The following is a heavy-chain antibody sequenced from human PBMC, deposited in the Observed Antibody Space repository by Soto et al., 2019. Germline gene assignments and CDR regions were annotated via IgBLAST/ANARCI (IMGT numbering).Heavy chain of an antibody. Sequence: GGSLRLSCAASGFTFSSYWMSWVRQAPGKGLEWVANIKQDGSEKYYVDSVKGRFTISRDNAKNSLYLQMNSLRAEDTAVYYWARVPGGGTAMAIDAFDIWGQGTMVTVSS. CDR1: GFTFSSYW. V-gene: IGHV3-7*05. J-gene: IGHJ3*02. CDR2: IKQDGSEK. D-gene: IGHD5-18*01. CDR3: ARVPGGGTAMAIDAFDI.